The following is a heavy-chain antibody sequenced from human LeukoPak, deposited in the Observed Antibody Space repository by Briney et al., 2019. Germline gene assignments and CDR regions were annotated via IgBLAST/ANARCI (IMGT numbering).Heavy chain of an antibody. V-gene: IGHV4-34*01. Sequence: SETLSLTCAVYGGPFSGYYWSWIRQPPGKGLEWIGEINHSGSTNYNPSLKSRLTMSVDASKNQFSLKLSSVTAADTAVYYCARDGQNQYGMDAWGQGTTVTVSS. CDR2: INHSGST. CDR1: GGPFSGYY. D-gene: IGHD1-14*01. CDR3: ARDGQNQYGMDA. J-gene: IGHJ6*02.